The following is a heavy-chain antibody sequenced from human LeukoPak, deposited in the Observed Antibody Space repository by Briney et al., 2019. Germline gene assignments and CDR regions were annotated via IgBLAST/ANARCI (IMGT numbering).Heavy chain of an antibody. J-gene: IGHJ4*02. D-gene: IGHD3-10*01. CDR1: GFTFSNYA. Sequence: GGSLRPSCAASGFTFSNYAMSWVRQAPGKGLEWVSGISGSGGGTYFADPVKGRFTISRDNSRDTLYLQMNSLRAEDTAVYYCAKGLYGSGSSFDYWGQGTLVTVSS. V-gene: IGHV3-23*01. CDR3: AKGLYGSGSSFDY. CDR2: ISGSGGGT.